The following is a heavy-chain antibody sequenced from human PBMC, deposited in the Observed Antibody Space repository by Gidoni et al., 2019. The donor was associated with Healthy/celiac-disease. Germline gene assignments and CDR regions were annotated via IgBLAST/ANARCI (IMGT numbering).Heavy chain of an antibody. CDR2: IRSKAYGGTT. D-gene: IGHD3-22*01. Sequence: EVQLVESGGGLVQPGRSLRLSCTASGFPFGDYAMSWVRQAPGKGLEWVGFIRSKAYGGTTEYAASVKGRFTISRDDSKSIAYLQMNSLKTEDTDVYYCTRSLGITMIVVYYFDYWGQGTLVTVSS. J-gene: IGHJ4*02. CDR3: TRSLGITMIVVYYFDY. CDR1: GFPFGDYA. V-gene: IGHV3-49*04.